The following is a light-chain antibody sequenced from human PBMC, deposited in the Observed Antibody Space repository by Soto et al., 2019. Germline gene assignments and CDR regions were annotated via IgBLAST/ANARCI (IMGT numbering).Light chain of an antibody. V-gene: IGKV1-33*01. CDR1: QDISNY. CDR3: QQYDSLPFT. J-gene: IGKJ4*01. CDR2: DAS. Sequence: DIPLTQSPSSLSASVGDRVTITCQASQDISNYLNWYQQKPGIAPKLLIYDASNLETGVPSRFSGSGSGAEFTFTISSLQPEDIATYYCQQYDSLPFTFGGGAKVDIK.